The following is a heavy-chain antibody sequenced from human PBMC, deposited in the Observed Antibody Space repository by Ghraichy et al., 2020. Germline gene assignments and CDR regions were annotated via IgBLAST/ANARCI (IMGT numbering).Heavy chain of an antibody. J-gene: IGHJ4*02. CDR3: ASAWGRGSGSADY. D-gene: IGHD3-10*01. V-gene: IGHV3-74*01. CDR1: GFPFSDYW. CDR2: INSDGSST. Sequence: GGSLRLSCAASGFPFSDYWMHWVRQAPGKGLVWFSRINSDGSSTSYADSVKGRFTISRDNAKNTLYLQMNSLRAEDTAVYYCASAWGRGSGSADYWGQGTLVTVAS.